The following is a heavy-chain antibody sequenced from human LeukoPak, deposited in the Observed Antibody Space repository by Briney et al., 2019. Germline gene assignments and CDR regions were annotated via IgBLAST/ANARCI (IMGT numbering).Heavy chain of an antibody. CDR2: ISSSGSAI. J-gene: IGHJ4*02. D-gene: IGHD2-21*02. Sequence: GGSLRLSCAGSVLTFSDYYMSWIRQAPGKGLEWLSYISSSGSAIYYAASVKGRFTISRDNAKNSLFLQMNSLRAEDTAVYYCASPHCGGDCPIDYWGQGTLVTVSS. CDR1: VLTFSDYY. CDR3: ASPHCGGDCPIDY. V-gene: IGHV3-11*04.